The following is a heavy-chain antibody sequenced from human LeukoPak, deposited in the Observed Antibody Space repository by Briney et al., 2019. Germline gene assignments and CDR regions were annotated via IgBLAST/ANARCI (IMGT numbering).Heavy chain of an antibody. D-gene: IGHD3-10*01. J-gene: IGHJ6*02. V-gene: IGHV3-30-3*01. CDR3: ARELLWFGESIYYYSGMDV. CDR1: GFTFSSYA. CDR2: ISYDGSNK. Sequence: PGRSLRLSCAASGFTFSSYAMHWVRQAPGKGLEWVAVISYDGSNKYYADSVKGRFTISRDNSKNTLYLQMNSLRAEDTAVYYYARELLWFGESIYYYSGMDVWGQGTTVTVSS.